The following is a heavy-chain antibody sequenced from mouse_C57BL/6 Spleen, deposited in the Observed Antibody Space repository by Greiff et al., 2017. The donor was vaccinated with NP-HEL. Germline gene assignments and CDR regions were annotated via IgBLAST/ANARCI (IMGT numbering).Heavy chain of an antibody. CDR2: IWSGGST. CDR1: GFSLTSYG. J-gene: IGHJ4*01. V-gene: IGHV2-2*01. Sequence: QVQLKQSGPGLVQPSQSLSITCTVSGFSLTSYGVHWVRQSPGKGLEWLGVIWSGGSTDYNAAFISRLSISKDNFKSQVFFKMNSLQADDTAIYYCASPGGLDAMDYWGQGTSVTVSS. D-gene: IGHD2-4*01. CDR3: ASPGGLDAMDY.